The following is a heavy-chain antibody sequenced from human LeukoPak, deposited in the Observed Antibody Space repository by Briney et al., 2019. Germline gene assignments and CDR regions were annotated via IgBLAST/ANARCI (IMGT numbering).Heavy chain of an antibody. CDR1: GGSISSSSYY. CDR2: IYYSGST. V-gene: IGHV4-39*01. J-gene: IGHJ4*02. CDR3: ARHPYSYGYYYFDY. D-gene: IGHD5-18*01. Sequence: PSETLSLTCTVSGGSISSSSYYWGWIRQPPGKGLEWIGSIYYSGSTYYNPSLKSRVTISVDTSKNQFSLKLSSVTAADTAVYYCARHPYSYGYYYFDYWGQGTLVTVSS.